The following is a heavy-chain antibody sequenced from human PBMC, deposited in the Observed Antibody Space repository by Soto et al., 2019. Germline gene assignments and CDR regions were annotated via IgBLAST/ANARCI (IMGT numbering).Heavy chain of an antibody. CDR1: GYTFTRYG. Sequence: QVHLVQSGAEVKKPGASVKVSCKASGYTFTRYGITWVRQAPGQGLEWMGWISAHNGNTDYAQKLQGRVIVTRDTSTSTAYMELRSLRSDDTAVYYCARGRYGDYWGQGALVTVSS. V-gene: IGHV1-18*01. D-gene: IGHD1-1*01. J-gene: IGHJ4*02. CDR2: ISAHNGNT. CDR3: ARGRYGDY.